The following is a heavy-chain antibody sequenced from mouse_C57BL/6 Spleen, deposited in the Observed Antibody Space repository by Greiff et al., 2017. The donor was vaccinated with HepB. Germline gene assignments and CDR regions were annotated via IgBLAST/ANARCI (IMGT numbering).Heavy chain of an antibody. J-gene: IGHJ2*01. V-gene: IGHV1-82*01. Sequence: QVQLQQSGPELVKPGASVKISCKASGYAFSSSWMNWVKQRPGKGLEWIGRIYPGDGDTNYNGKFKGKATLTEDKSSSTAYMQLSSLTSEDSAVYFCARRGSSYWFDYWGQGTTLTVSS. CDR3: ARRGSSYWFDY. CDR2: IYPGDGDT. D-gene: IGHD1-1*01. CDR1: GYAFSSSW.